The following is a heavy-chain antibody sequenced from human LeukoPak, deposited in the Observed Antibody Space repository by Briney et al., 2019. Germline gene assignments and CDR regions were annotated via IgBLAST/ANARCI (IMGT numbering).Heavy chain of an antibody. D-gene: IGHD2-2*01. CDR2: IYYSGST. V-gene: IGHV4-59*01. Sequence: TSETLFLTCAVYGGSFSSYYWSWIRQPPGKGLEWIGYIYYSGSTNYNPSLKSRVTISVDTSKNQFSLKLSSVTAADTAVYYCARSTTPYCSSTSCSANHYYYYMDVWGKGTTVTVSS. CDR3: ARSTTPYCSSTSCSANHYYYYMDV. CDR1: GGSFSSYY. J-gene: IGHJ6*03.